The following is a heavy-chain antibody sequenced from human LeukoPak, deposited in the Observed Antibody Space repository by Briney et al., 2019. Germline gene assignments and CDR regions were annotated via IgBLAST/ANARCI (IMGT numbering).Heavy chain of an antibody. Sequence: TGGSLRLSCAASGFTFSSYAMSWVRQAPGKGLEWVSAISGSGGSTYYADSVKGRFTVSRDNSKNTLYLQMNSLRAGDTAVYYCAKVRFCSSTSCYRVFDYWGQGTLVTVSS. CDR1: GFTFSSYA. CDR2: ISGSGGST. V-gene: IGHV3-23*01. CDR3: AKVRFCSSTSCYRVFDY. J-gene: IGHJ4*02. D-gene: IGHD2-2*02.